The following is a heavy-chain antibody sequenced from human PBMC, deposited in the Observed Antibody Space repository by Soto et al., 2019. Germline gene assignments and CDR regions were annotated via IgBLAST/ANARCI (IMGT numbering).Heavy chain of an antibody. D-gene: IGHD1-26*01. J-gene: IGHJ2*01. V-gene: IGHV1-69*12. Sequence: QVQLVQSGAEVKKPGSSVKVSCKASGGTFSSYAISWVRQAPGQGLEWMGGIIPIFGTANYAQKFQGRVTSTADESTSTAYMERRSLSSDDTAVYYCARGGELAIWSFDLWGRGTLVTVSS. CDR3: ARGGELAIWSFDL. CDR2: IIPIFGTA. CDR1: GGTFSSYA.